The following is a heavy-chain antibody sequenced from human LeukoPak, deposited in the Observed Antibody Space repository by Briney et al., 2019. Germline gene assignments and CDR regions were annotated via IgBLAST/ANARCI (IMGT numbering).Heavy chain of an antibody. Sequence: SQTLSLTCSVSGGSITSGVYYWAWIRQPPGKGLEWIGEINHSGSTNYNPSLKSRVTISVDTSKNQFSLKLSSVTAADTAVYYCARDGVVPAASSKGWFDPWGQGTLVTVSS. D-gene: IGHD2-2*01. CDR2: INHSGST. J-gene: IGHJ5*02. CDR1: GGSITSGVYY. V-gene: IGHV4-30-2*01. CDR3: ARDGVVPAASSKGWFDP.